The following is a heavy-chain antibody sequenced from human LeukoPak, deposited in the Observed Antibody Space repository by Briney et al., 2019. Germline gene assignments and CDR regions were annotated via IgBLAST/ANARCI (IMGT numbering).Heavy chain of an antibody. D-gene: IGHD3-10*01. Sequence: PGGSLRLSCAASGFTVSNDYMAWVRQAPGRGLEWVSLIYGDGTTFYADSVKGRFTISRDNFKNTLYLQMSSLRPEDTALYYCARDRAGAQSWVEFDPRGQGTLVTVSS. CDR2: IYGDGTT. J-gene: IGHJ5*02. V-gene: IGHV3-66*02. CDR3: ARDRAGAQSWVEFDP. CDR1: GFTVSNDY.